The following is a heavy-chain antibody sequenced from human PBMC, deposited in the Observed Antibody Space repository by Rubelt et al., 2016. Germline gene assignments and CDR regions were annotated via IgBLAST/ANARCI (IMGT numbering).Heavy chain of an antibody. CDR3: ARSPRYDFEDNWFDP. CDR1: GYTFTSYY. CDR2: INPSGGST. D-gene: IGHD3-3*01. J-gene: IGHJ5*02. V-gene: IGHV1-46*01. Sequence: QVQLVQSGAEVKKPGASVKVSCKASGYTFTSYYMHWVRQAPGQGLEWMGIINPSGGSTSYVKKVQGRGTMTRDTSTSTVYMELSSLRSEDTAVYYCARSPRYDFEDNWFDPWGQGTLVTVSS.